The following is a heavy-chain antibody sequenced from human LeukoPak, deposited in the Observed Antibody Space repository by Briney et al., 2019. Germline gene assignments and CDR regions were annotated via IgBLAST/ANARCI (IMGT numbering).Heavy chain of an antibody. CDR1: GFTFSSYN. V-gene: IGHV3-21*01. CDR2: ISSSLSYI. J-gene: IGHJ6*03. CDR3: ARDLGPYYYDMDV. Sequence: GGSLRLSCAASGFTFSSYNMNWVRQAPGKGLEWVSSISSSLSYIYYADSVKGRFTISRDNAKNSLYLQMNSLRAEETAVYYCARDLGPYYYDMDVWGKGTTVTVSS.